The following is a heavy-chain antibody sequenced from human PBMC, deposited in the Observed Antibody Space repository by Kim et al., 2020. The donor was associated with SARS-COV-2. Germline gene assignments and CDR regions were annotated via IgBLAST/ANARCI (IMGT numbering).Heavy chain of an antibody. V-gene: IGHV3-64D*09. CDR1: GFTFSSYA. J-gene: IGHJ4*02. Sequence: GGSLRLSCSASGFTFSSYAMHWVRQAPGKGLEYVSAISSKVGSTYYADSVKGRFTISRDNSKNTLYLQMSSLRAEDTAVYYCVKGVYCSSTSCYAPGYWGQGTLVTVSS. CDR3: VKGVYCSSTSCYAPGY. CDR2: ISSKVGST. D-gene: IGHD2-2*01.